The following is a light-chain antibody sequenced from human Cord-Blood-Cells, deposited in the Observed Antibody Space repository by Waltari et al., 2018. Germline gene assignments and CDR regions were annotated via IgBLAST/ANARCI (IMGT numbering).Light chain of an antibody. J-gene: IGKJ2*01. CDR3: QQYYGTPYT. V-gene: IGKV4-1*01. CDR2: CAS. CDR1: KSVLDSYNNKNN. Sequence: DILLIQPPEFLAVFLGERAPNNCKSSKSVLDSYNNKNNLARYQQKPGQPPKLPICCASSLYAAVPARFSGSAYEADYTLTNSSLQAEDVAVDFCQQYYGTPYTFGQSSKLELK.